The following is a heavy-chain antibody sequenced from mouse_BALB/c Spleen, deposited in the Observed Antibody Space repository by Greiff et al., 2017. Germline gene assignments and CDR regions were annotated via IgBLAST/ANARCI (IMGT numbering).Heavy chain of an antibody. Sequence: EVMLVESGGGLVQPGGSLKLSCAASGFTFSSYGMSWVRQTPDKRLELVATINSNGGSTYYPDSVKGRFTISRDNAKNTLYLQMSSLKSEDTAMYYCASPIYYGNLFAYWGQGTLVTVSA. J-gene: IGHJ3*01. CDR2: INSNGGST. V-gene: IGHV5-6-3*01. CDR1: GFTFSSYG. D-gene: IGHD2-1*01. CDR3: ASPIYYGNLFAY.